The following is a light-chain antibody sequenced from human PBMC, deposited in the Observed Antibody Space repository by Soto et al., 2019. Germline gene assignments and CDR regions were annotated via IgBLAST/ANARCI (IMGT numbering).Light chain of an antibody. CDR2: DAS. CDR3: QQYNTNPWT. V-gene: IGKV1-5*01. CDR1: QSIRTW. Sequence: DIQMTQSPSTLSASVGDRVTITCRASQSIRTWLAWYQQKPGKAPKLLIYDASSLKSGVPSRFSGGGSGTEFTLTISSLQPDDFTNSYCQQYNTNPWTLGQGTKVDIK. J-gene: IGKJ1*01.